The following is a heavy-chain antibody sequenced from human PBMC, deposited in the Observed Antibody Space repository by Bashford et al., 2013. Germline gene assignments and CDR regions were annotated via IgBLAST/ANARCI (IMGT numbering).Heavy chain of an antibody. CDR2: ISGSGGST. CDR3: AGSYYHSSGYDY. J-gene: IGHJ4*02. Sequence: VRQAPGKGLEWVSGISGSGGSTSYADSVKGRFTISSDNSKNTLYLQMNSLRAEDTAIYYCAGSYYHSSGYDYWGQGTLVTVSS. V-gene: IGHV3-23*01. D-gene: IGHD3-22*01.